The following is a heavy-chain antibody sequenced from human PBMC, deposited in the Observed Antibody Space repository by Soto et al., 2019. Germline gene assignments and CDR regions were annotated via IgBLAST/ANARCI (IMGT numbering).Heavy chain of an antibody. D-gene: IGHD1-26*01. V-gene: IGHV1-8*02. CDR1: GYTFSSFD. CDR3: AGSLSNKVEPDY. CDR2: MNPRSGDT. J-gene: IGHJ4*01. Sequence: QVQLVQSGAEVQKPGASGKVSCKASGYTFSSFDVNWVRQATGQGLEWMGWMNPRSGDTVYAQKFQGRVTMTRDTSICTPYMELRSLRTDDTAVDYCAGSLSNKVEPDYCGHGSVVTVSS.